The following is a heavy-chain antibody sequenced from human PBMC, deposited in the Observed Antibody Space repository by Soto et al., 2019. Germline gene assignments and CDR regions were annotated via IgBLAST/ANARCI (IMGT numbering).Heavy chain of an antibody. CDR3: ARDEPYKRLKDYGDYVLVDY. CDR1: GGTFSGYT. CDR2: IIPILGIA. D-gene: IGHD4-17*01. Sequence: QVQLVQSGAEVKKPGSSVKVSCKASGGTFSGYTISWVLQAPGQGLEWMGRIIPILGIANYAQKFQGRVTITVDKSTSTAYMELSSRRSEDTAVYYCARDEPYKRLKDYGDYVLVDYWGQGTLVTVSS. V-gene: IGHV1-69*08. J-gene: IGHJ4*02.